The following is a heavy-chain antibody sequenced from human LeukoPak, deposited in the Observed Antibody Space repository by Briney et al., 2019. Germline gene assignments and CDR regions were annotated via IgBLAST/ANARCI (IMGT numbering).Heavy chain of an antibody. CDR2: IYWNDDK. CDR3: AHTPDDFSSSYLAY. J-gene: IGHJ4*02. Sequence: SGPTLVNPTQTLTLTCSFSGFSLRTSGVGVGWIRQPPEKPLAWLGLIYWNDDKRYISSLKCRLTITTDSSKNQVVLTMTNMDPVDTATYYCAHTPDDFSSSYLAYWGQGTLVSVSS. D-gene: IGHD3-3*01. CDR1: GFSLRTSGVG. V-gene: IGHV2-5*01.